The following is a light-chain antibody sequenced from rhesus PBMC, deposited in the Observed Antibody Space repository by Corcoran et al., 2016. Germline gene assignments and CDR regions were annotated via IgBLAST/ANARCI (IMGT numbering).Light chain of an antibody. CDR3: MQGAHFPYS. CDR1: QSLTNSDGRTY. Sequence: DVVLTQSPLSLSITPGQPASISCRSSQSLTNSDGRTYLNWLQQKPGQPPRRLLYGVSNRDSGVPDRFSGSGAGTDFTLNISGVEAEDVGVYYCMQGAHFPYSFGQGTKVEIK. CDR2: GVS. J-gene: IGKJ2*01. V-gene: IGKV2S8*01.